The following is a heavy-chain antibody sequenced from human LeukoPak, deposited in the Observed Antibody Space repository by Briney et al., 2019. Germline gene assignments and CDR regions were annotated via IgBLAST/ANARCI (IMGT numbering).Heavy chain of an antibody. J-gene: IGHJ5*02. CDR3: ARATMIVASRWFDP. CDR1: GGSISSSSYY. D-gene: IGHD3-22*01. V-gene: IGHV4-39*07. Sequence: SETLSLTCTVSGGSISSSSYYWGWIRQPPGKGLEWIGSIYYSGSTYYNPSLKSRVTISVDTSKNQFSLKLSSVTAADTAVYYCARATMIVASRWFDPWGQGTLVTVSP. CDR2: IYYSGST.